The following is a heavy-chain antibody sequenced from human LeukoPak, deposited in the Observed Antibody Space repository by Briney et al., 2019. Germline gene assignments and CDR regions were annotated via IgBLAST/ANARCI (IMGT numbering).Heavy chain of an antibody. D-gene: IGHD3-22*01. Sequence: GGSLRLSCAASGITFSNYAMNWVRRAPGKGLEWVSTISGSGGSAYYVDSVKGQFTISRDNSRNTLYLQMNSLRAEDTAVYYCATNYYDSSRAASDYWGQGTLVTVSS. CDR2: ISGSGGSA. V-gene: IGHV3-23*01. J-gene: IGHJ4*02. CDR3: ATNYYDSSRAASDY. CDR1: GITFSNYA.